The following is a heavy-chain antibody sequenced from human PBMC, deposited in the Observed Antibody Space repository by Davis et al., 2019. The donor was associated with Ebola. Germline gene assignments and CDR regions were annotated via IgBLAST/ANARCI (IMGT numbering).Heavy chain of an antibody. CDR1: GFTFSSYG. V-gene: IGHV3-30*03. D-gene: IGHD2-21*02. CDR2: ISYDETNK. Sequence: PGGSLRLSCAASGFTFSSYGIHWVRQAPGKGPEWVAVISYDETNKDYAASVKGRFTISRDHSKNTLFLQMNSLRAEDTAVYYCARGTGLGTDCCPVDYWGQGTLVTVSS. CDR3: ARGTGLGTDCCPVDY. J-gene: IGHJ4*02.